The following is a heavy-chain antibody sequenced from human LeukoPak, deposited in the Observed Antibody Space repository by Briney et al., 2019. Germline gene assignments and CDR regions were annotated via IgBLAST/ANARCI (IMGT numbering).Heavy chain of an antibody. J-gene: IGHJ6*03. CDR2: INPNSGGT. CDR1: GYTFTGYY. V-gene: IGHV1-2*02. CDR3: ARDGLSGYYYYYYYMDV. Sequence: ASVKVSCKASGYTFTGYYMHWVRQAPGQGLERMGWINPNSGGTNYAQKFQGRVTMTRDTSISTAYMELSRLRSDDTAVYYCARDGLSGYYYYYYYMDVWGKGTTVTVSS. D-gene: IGHD3-10*01.